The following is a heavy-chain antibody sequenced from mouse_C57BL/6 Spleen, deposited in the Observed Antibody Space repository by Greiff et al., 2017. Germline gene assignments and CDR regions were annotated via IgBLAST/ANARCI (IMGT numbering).Heavy chain of an antibody. Sequence: VKLMESGAELMKPGASVKLSCKATGYTFTGYWIEWVKQRPGHGLEWIGEILPGSGGTNYNEKFQGKATFTADTSSNTAYMQLSSLTTEDSAIYYCARGGEINWVYFDYRGKGTTLTVAS. D-gene: IGHD4-1*01. CDR3: ARGGEINWVYFDY. V-gene: IGHV1-9*01. J-gene: IGHJ2*01. CDR2: ILPGSGGT. CDR1: GYTFTGYW.